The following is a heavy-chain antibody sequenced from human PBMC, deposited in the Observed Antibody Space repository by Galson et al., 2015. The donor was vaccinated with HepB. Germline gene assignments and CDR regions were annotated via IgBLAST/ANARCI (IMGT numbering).Heavy chain of an antibody. D-gene: IGHD3-3*01. CDR2: ISYDGSNK. CDR1: GFTFSSYA. V-gene: IGHV3-30-3*01. J-gene: IGHJ4*02. Sequence: SLRLSCAASGFTFSSYAMHWVRQAPGKGLEWVAVISYDGSNKYYADSVKGRFTISRDNSKNTLYLQMNSLRAEDTAVYYCARDVYGINYDFWRMVYWGQGTLVTVSS. CDR3: ARDVYGINYDFWRMVY.